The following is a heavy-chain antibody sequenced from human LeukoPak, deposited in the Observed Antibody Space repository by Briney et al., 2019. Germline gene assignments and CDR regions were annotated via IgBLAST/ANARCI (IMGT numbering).Heavy chain of an antibody. CDR2: IIPIFGTA. V-gene: IGHV1-69*05. CDR1: GGTFSSYA. CDR3: ARDSGYYDILTGQKKNYYYYMDV. D-gene: IGHD3-9*01. Sequence: ASVKVSCKASGGTFSSYAISWVRQAPGQGLEWMGGIIPIFGTANYAQKFQGRVTITTDGSTSTAYMELSSLRSEDTAVYYCARDSGYYDILTGQKKNYYYYMDVWGKGTTVTVSS. J-gene: IGHJ6*03.